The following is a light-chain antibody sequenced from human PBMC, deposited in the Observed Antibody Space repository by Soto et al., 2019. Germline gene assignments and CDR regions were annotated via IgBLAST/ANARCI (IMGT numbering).Light chain of an antibody. J-gene: IGKJ5*01. Sequence: EIVLTQSPATLSLSPGEKATLSCRASQSVSSYLAWYQLIPGQAPRLLIYDASNRATGIPARFSGSGSGTDFTLTISSLEPEDFAVYYCQQRSNWPTITFGQGTRLEIK. CDR3: QQRSNWPTIT. CDR1: QSVSSY. CDR2: DAS. V-gene: IGKV3-11*01.